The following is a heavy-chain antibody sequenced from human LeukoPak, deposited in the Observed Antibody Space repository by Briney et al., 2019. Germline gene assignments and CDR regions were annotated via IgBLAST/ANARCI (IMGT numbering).Heavy chain of an antibody. CDR1: GFTFSSYG. V-gene: IGHV3-30*18. Sequence: GSLRLSCAASGFTFSSYGMHWVRQAPGKGLEWVAVISYDGSNKYYADSVKGRFTISRDNSKNTLYLQMNSLRAEDTAVYYCAKSLPAVADSAVDYWGQGTLFTVSS. CDR2: ISYDGSNK. J-gene: IGHJ4*02. D-gene: IGHD6-19*01. CDR3: AKSLPAVADSAVDY.